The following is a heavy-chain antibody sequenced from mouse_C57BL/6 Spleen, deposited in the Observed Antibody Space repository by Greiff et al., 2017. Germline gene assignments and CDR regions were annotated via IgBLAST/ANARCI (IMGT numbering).Heavy chain of an antibody. J-gene: IGHJ1*03. Sequence: EVQVVESGGGLVQPKGSLKLSCAASGFSFNTYAMNWVRQAPGKGLEWVARIRSKSNNYATYYADSVKDRFTISRDDSESMLYLQMNNLKTEDTAMYYCVGVYYGYDTVWGTGTTVTVSS. CDR2: IRSKSNNYAT. CDR1: GFSFNTYA. CDR3: VGVYYGYDTV. D-gene: IGHD2-2*01. V-gene: IGHV10-1*01.